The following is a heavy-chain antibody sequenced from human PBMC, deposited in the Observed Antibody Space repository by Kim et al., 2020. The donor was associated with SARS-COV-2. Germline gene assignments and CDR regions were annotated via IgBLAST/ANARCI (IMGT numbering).Heavy chain of an antibody. V-gene: IGHV3-30*04. CDR3: ARAHIVVVTANRKRKQTPPIDY. CDR1: GFTFSSYA. D-gene: IGHD2-21*02. Sequence: GGSRRLSCAASGFTFSSYAMHWVRQAPGKGLEWVAVISYDGSNKYYADSVKGRFTISRDNSKNTLYLQMNSLRAEDTAVYYCARAHIVVVTANRKRKQTPPIDYWGQGTLVTVSS. CDR2: ISYDGSNK. J-gene: IGHJ4*02.